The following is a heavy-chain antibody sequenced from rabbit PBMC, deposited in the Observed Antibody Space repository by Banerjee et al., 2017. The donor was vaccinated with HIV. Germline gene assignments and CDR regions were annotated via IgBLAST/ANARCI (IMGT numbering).Heavy chain of an antibody. CDR2: IAPDYGTT. V-gene: IGHV1S45*01. J-gene: IGHJ4*01. Sequence: QEQLEESGGDLVKPGASLTLTCTASGFSLSSSYWICWVRQAPGKGLEWIAYIAPDYGTTYYATWVNGRFTISLDNAQTTVFLQMTSLTAADTATYFCARGPLYASRSGYHIRHFDLWGQGTLVTVS. D-gene: IGHD1-1*01. CDR1: GFSLSSSYW. CDR3: ARGPLYASRSGYHIRHFDL.